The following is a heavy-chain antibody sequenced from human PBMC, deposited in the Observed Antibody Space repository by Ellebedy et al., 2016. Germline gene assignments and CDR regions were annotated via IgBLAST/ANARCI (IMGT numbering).Heavy chain of an antibody. D-gene: IGHD1-26*01. V-gene: IGHV1-18*04. CDR1: GYSFTSYG. Sequence: ASVKVSXXASGYSFTSYGITWVRQAPGQGLEWMGWISAYNGNTNYAQKFQGRVTMTTDASTSTAYMELRSLRSDDTAVYFCARPIVGATGGGDYYYFGMDVWGQGTTVTVSS. CDR3: ARPIVGATGGGDYYYFGMDV. CDR2: ISAYNGNT. J-gene: IGHJ6*02.